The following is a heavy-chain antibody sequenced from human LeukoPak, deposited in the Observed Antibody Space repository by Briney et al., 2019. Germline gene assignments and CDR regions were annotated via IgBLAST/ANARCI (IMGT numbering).Heavy chain of an antibody. CDR1: GGTFSSYA. Sequence: ASVKVSCKASGGTFSSYAISWVRQAPGQGLEWMGRIIPILGIANYAQKFQGRVTITADKSTSTAYMELSSLRSEDTAVYYCATELRGYSYGSLNWGQGTLVTVSS. CDR3: ATELRGYSYGSLN. J-gene: IGHJ4*02. CDR2: IIPILGIA. V-gene: IGHV1-69*04. D-gene: IGHD5-18*01.